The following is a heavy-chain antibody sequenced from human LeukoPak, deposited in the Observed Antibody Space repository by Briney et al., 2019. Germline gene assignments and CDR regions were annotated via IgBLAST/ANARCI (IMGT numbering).Heavy chain of an antibody. J-gene: IGHJ4*02. Sequence: SETLSLTCTVSGGSISSSSYYWGWIRQPPGKGLEWIGSIYYSGSTYYNPSLKSRVTISVDTSKNQFSLKLSSVTAADTAVYYCARDYYDSGSYMTGFDYWGQGTLVTVSS. D-gene: IGHD3-10*01. CDR1: GGSISSSSYY. CDR3: ARDYYDSGSYMTGFDY. V-gene: IGHV4-39*07. CDR2: IYYSGST.